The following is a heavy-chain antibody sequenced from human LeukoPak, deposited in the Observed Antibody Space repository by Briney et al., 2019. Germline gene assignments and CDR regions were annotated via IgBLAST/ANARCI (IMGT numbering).Heavy chain of an antibody. CDR1: GGTFSSYA. CDR3: ASRTYYDFWSGYYYYYYGMDV. CDR2: IIPIFGTA. V-gene: IGHV1-69*13. J-gene: IGHJ6*02. D-gene: IGHD3-3*01. Sequence: SVKVSCKASGGTFSSYAISWVRQAPGQGLEWMGGIIPIFGTANYAQKFQGRVTITADESTSTVYMELSSLRSEDTAVYYCASRTYYDFWSGYYYYYYGMDVWGQGTTVTVSS.